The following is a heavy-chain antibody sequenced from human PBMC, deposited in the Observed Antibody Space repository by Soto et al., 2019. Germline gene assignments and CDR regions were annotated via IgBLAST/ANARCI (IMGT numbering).Heavy chain of an antibody. D-gene: IGHD3-10*01. V-gene: IGHV3-30*18. Sequence: PGGSLRLSCAASGFTFSSYGMHWVRQAPGKGLEWVAVISYDGSNKYYADSVKGRFTISRDNSKNTLYLQMNSLRAEDTAVYYCAKDHYGVYYYYYGMDVWGQGTTVTVSS. J-gene: IGHJ6*02. CDR2: ISYDGSNK. CDR3: AKDHYGVYYYYYGMDV. CDR1: GFTFSSYG.